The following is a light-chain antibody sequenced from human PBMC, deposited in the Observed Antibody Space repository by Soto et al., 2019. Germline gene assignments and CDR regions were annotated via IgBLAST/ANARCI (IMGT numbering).Light chain of an antibody. Sequence: DIQMTQSPSSLSASVGDRVTITFRASQGISTYLNWYQQKPGKAPKLLIYAASSLQSGVPSSFSGSGSETDFTLTISSLQPEDFATYSCQQSYSPTWTVGQGTKVDIK. J-gene: IGKJ1*01. V-gene: IGKV1-39*01. CDR1: QGISTY. CDR3: QQSYSPTWT. CDR2: AAS.